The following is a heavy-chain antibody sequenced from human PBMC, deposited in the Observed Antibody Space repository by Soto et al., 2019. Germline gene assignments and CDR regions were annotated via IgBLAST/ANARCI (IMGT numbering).Heavy chain of an antibody. Sequence: SETLSLTCTVSGGSISSSSYYWGWIRQPPGKGLEWIGSIYYSGSTYYNPSLKSRVTISVDTSKNQFSLKLSSVTAADAAVYYCARQTYYYDSSGYYSLGYFDYWGQGTLVTVSS. CDR3: ARQTYYYDSSGYYSLGYFDY. V-gene: IGHV4-39*01. D-gene: IGHD3-22*01. CDR2: IYYSGST. J-gene: IGHJ4*02. CDR1: GGSISSSSYY.